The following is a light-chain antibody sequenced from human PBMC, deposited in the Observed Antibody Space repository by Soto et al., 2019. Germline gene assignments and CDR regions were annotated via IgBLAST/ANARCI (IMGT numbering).Light chain of an antibody. J-gene: IGKJ1*01. V-gene: IGKV1-5*03. CDR2: KAS. CDR1: QTISSW. Sequence: DIQMTQSPSTLSGSVGDRVTITCRASQTISSWLAWYQQKPGKAPKLLIYKASTLKSGVPSRFSGSGSGTECTRTISSLQPDDFATYYCQHYNSYSEAVGQGTKV. CDR3: QHYNSYSEA.